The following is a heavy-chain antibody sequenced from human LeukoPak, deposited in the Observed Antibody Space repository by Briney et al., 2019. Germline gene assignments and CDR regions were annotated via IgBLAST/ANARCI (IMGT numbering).Heavy chain of an antibody. Sequence: SETLSLTCTVSGGSISSSSYYWGWIRQPPGKGLEWIGRIYTSGSTNYNPSLKSRVTISVDTSKNQFSLKLSSVTAADTAVYYCARGYYYMDVWGKGTTVTISS. CDR3: ARGYYYMDV. CDR2: IYTSGST. J-gene: IGHJ6*03. CDR1: GGSISSSSYY. V-gene: IGHV4-39*07.